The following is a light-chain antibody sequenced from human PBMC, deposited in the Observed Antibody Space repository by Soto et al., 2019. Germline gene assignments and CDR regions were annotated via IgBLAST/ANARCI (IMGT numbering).Light chain of an antibody. V-gene: IGKV3-11*01. J-gene: IGKJ4*01. CDR2: GAS. CDR1: QSVSTY. Sequence: EIVLTQSPGTLSLSPGERVTLSCRASQSVSTYLAWYQQKPGQAPRLPIYGASTRVTGIPARFSGSGSGTHFTLTISSLQPEDFGVYYCQQRSNWPSVTFGGGTKVDIK. CDR3: QQRSNWPSVT.